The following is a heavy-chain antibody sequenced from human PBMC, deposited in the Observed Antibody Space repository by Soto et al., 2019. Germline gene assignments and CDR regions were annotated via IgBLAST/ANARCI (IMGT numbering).Heavy chain of an antibody. D-gene: IGHD3-22*01. CDR1: GYTFTGYY. Sequence: ASVKVSCKASGYTFTGYYMHWLQQAPGQGLEWMGWINPNSGGTNYAQKFQGRVTMTRDTSISTAYMELSRLRSDDTAVYYCARTYYYDSSGYYDWFDPWGQGTLVTVSS. J-gene: IGHJ5*02. CDR3: ARTYYYDSSGYYDWFDP. V-gene: IGHV1-2*02. CDR2: INPNSGGT.